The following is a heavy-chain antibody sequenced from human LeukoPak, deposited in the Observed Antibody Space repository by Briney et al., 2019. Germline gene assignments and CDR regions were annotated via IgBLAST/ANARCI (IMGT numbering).Heavy chain of an antibody. Sequence: SETLSLTCTVSGGSISSSSYYWGWIRQPPGKGLEWIGSIYYSGSTYYNPSLKSRVTISVDTSKNQFSLKLSSVTAADTAVYYCATGGDPLPQRTSLVVVITDLFDYWGQGTLVTVSS. J-gene: IGHJ4*02. D-gene: IGHD3-22*01. CDR1: GGSISSSSYY. CDR2: IYYSGST. CDR3: ATGGDPLPQRTSLVVVITDLFDY. V-gene: IGHV4-39*01.